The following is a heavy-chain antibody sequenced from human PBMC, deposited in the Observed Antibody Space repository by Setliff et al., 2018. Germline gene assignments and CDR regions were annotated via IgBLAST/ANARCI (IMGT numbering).Heavy chain of an antibody. D-gene: IGHD6-13*01. J-gene: IGHJ3*02. Sequence: PGGSLRLSCEASGFTFSGYSMNWVRQAPGKGLEWVSYISSSGTTIYYADSVKGRFTISRDNAKNSLYLQMSSLRAEDTAIYYCAREGGSSWSHAFNIWGQGTMVTVSS. V-gene: IGHV3-48*04. CDR2: ISSSGTTI. CDR1: GFTFSGYS. CDR3: AREGGSSWSHAFNI.